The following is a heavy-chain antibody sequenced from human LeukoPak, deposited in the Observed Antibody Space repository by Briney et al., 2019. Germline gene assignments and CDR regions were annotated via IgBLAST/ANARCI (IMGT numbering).Heavy chain of an antibody. Sequence: SETLSLTCPVSGGSIISSSYYWGWIRQPPGKGLEWIGSIYYSGNTDYNPSLKSRVTISVKTSKNQFSLKLSSVTAADTAVYYCARDRFDDSSGYYYHYYYYMDVWGKGTTVTVSS. J-gene: IGHJ6*03. CDR2: IYYSGNT. D-gene: IGHD3-22*01. CDR1: GGSIISSSYY. CDR3: ARDRFDDSSGYYYHYYYYMDV. V-gene: IGHV4-39*07.